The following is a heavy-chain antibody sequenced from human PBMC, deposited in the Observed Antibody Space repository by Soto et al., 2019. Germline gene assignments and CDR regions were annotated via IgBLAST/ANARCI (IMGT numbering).Heavy chain of an antibody. CDR2: FDPEDGET. J-gene: IGHJ5*02. V-gene: IGHV1-24*01. CDR1: GYTLTELS. D-gene: IGHD3-10*01. Sequence: ASVKVSFKVSGYTLTELSMHWLRQAPGKGLEWMGGFDPEDGETIYAQKFQGRVTMTEDTSTDTAYMELSSLRSEDTAVYYCATRTTMVRGVMFDPWGQGTLVTVSS. CDR3: ATRTTMVRGVMFDP.